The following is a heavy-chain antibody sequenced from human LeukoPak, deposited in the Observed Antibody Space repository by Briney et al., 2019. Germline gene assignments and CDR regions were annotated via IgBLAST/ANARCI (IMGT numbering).Heavy chain of an antibody. D-gene: IGHD6-19*01. V-gene: IGHV1-18*01. CDR1: GFILTKYG. CDR3: ARDPSNTSGWKTWFDT. J-gene: IGHJ5*02. CDR2: ISGHNGDT. Sequence: ASVKVSCKASGFILTKYGISWVRQAPGQGLEWVGWISGHNGDTNYAQNLQGRVTMTRDTSTTTVYMELRSLRSDDTAFYYCARDPSNTSGWKTWFDTWGQGTLVTVSS.